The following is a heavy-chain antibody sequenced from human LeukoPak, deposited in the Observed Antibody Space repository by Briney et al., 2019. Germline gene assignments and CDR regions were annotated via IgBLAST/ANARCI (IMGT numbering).Heavy chain of an antibody. Sequence: PSQTLSLTCTVSGGSISSGGYYWSWIRQHPGKGLEWIGYIYYSGSTYYNPSLKSRVTISVDTSKNQFSLKLSSVTAADTAVYYCAIRRDVGATTFDYWGQGTLVTVSS. V-gene: IGHV4-31*03. CDR3: AIRRDVGATTFDY. CDR2: IYYSGST. CDR1: GGSISSGGYY. D-gene: IGHD1-26*01. J-gene: IGHJ4*02.